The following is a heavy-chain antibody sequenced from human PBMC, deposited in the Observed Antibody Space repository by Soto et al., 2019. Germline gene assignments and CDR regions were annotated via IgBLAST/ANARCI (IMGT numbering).Heavy chain of an antibody. CDR3: AREYTLYYFDY. J-gene: IGHJ4*02. CDR2: INHSGST. D-gene: IGHD1-1*01. Sequence: QVQLQQWGAGLLKPSETLSLTCAVYGGSFSGYYWSWIRQPPGKGLEWIGEINHSGSTNYNPSLKSRVTISVDTSKNQCSLKLSSVTAADTAVYYCAREYTLYYFDYWGQGTLVTVSS. CDR1: GGSFSGYY. V-gene: IGHV4-34*01.